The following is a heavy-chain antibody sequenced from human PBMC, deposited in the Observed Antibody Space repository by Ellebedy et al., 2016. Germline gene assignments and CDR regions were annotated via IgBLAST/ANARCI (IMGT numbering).Heavy chain of an antibody. CDR2: ISAGSDTT. Sequence: GESLKISCAASGFTFSVAGMTWVRQAPGKGLEWVSTISAGSDTTRLADSVKGRFTISRDTSKNSVYLRMNNLRVEDTAVYYCRQGHYADLWGQGTLVTVSS. V-gene: IGHV3-23*01. J-gene: IGHJ4*02. CDR1: GFTFSVAG. CDR3: RQGHYADL. D-gene: IGHD4-17*01.